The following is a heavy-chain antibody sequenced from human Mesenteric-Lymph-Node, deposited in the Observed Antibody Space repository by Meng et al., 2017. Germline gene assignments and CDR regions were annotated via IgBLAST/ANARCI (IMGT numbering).Heavy chain of an antibody. J-gene: IGHJ4*02. CDR1: GFTFSSYA. CDR3: AKDQPDYGDYQEDY. CDR2: ISANGGST. V-gene: IGHV3-23*01. D-gene: IGHD4-17*01. Sequence: EVQLLESGGGLVQPGGSLRLSCTASGFTFSSYAMSWVRQAPGKGLEWVSVISANGGSTYYADSVKGRFTVSRDNSKNTLYLQMNSLRAEDTAVYYCAKDQPDYGDYQEDYWGQGALVTVSS.